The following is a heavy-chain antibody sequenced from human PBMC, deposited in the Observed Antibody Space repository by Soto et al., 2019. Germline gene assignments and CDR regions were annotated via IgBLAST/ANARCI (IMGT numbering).Heavy chain of an antibody. J-gene: IGHJ6*02. V-gene: IGHV3-30*18. CDR1: GFTCSGYG. Sequence: VVSLRLSCAASGFTCSGYGMHWVRQAPGKGREWVAGIAYDGSNTYYADSVKGRFTISRDNSKNTLYVPMNSLRAADTAVSYCAKDHSSGWYGYYYGMDVWGQGPTVTVSS. D-gene: IGHD6-19*01. CDR3: AKDHSSGWYGYYYGMDV. CDR2: IAYDGSNT.